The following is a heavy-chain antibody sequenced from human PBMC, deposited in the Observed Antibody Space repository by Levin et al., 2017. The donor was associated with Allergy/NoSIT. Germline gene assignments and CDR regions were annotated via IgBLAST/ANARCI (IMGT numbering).Heavy chain of an antibody. Sequence: SCAASGLIFSNYGMHWVRQAPGKGLEWVAAISYDGTNKYYGDDAKGRFSSSRDNSKNTVYLQMNSLRTEDTAVYYWAKEREACSGTSDTYGMESWGHGTSVTVS. V-gene: IGHV3-30*18. J-gene: IGHJ6*02. D-gene: IGHD2-2*01. CDR2: ISYDGTNK. CDR3: AKEREACSGTSDTYGMES. CDR1: GLIFSNYG.